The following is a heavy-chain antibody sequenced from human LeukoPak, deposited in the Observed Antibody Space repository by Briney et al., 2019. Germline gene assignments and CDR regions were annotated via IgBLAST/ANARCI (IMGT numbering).Heavy chain of an antibody. J-gene: IGHJ4*02. D-gene: IGHD7-27*01. V-gene: IGHV3-48*04. CDR3: VRDDSQLGYDY. CDR1: GFTFSSYS. CDR2: ISSSSAI. Sequence: GVLRLSCAASGFTFSSYSMNWVRQAPGKGLEWISYISSSSAIYYADSVKGRFTISRDNAKNSLYLQMNSLRTEDTAVYFCVRDDSQLGYDYWGQGTLVTVSS.